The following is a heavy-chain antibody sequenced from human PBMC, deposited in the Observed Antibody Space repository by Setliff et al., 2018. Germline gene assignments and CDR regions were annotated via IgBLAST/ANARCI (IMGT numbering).Heavy chain of an antibody. V-gene: IGHV4-38-2*02. Sequence: SETLSLTCTVSGYSISSGYYRGWIRQPPGKGLEWIGNMYHSGSVYYNPSLKSRVTISVDTSKNQFSLKLSSVTAADTALYYCTVYNTGSSKDHYWGQGTPVTVSS. J-gene: IGHJ4*02. D-gene: IGHD2-8*02. CDR1: GYSISSGYY. CDR2: MYHSGSV. CDR3: TVYNTGSSKDHY.